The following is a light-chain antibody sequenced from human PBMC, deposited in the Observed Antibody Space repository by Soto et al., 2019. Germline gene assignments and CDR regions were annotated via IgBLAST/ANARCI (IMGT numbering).Light chain of an antibody. V-gene: IGKV3-11*01. CDR3: QQRVTWPGT. CDR1: QNINNW. CDR2: DAS. Sequence: EIELTQSPATLSLSPGERATLSCRASQNINNWLAWYQQKPGQTPRLLIYDASTRATDIPARFSGSGSGTDFTLTIGGLEPEDFAVYYCQQRVTWPGTFGGGTKVEIK. J-gene: IGKJ4*01.